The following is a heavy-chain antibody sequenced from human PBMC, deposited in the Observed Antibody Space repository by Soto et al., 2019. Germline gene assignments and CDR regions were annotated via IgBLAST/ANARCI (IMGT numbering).Heavy chain of an antibody. CDR1: GYTFTSYG. V-gene: IGHV1-18*01. D-gene: IGHD6-13*01. J-gene: IGHJ6*02. Sequence: QVQLVQSGAEVKKPGASVKVSCKASGYTFTSYGISWVRQAPGQGLEWMGWISAYNGNTNYAQKLQGRVTMTTDTXXSXAXXELRSLRSDDTAVYYCAEDGAAAGPDYYYCYGMDVWGQGTTVTVSS. CDR3: AEDGAAAGPDYYYCYGMDV. CDR2: ISAYNGNT.